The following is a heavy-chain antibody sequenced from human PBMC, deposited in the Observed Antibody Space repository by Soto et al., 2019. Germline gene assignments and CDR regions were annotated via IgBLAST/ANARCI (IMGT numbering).Heavy chain of an antibody. Sequence: GGSLRLSCAASGFTFSSYGMHWVRQAPGKGLEWVAVISYDGSNKYYADSVKGRFTISRDNSKNTLYLQMNSLRAEDTAVYYCANSLMEDPYGMDVWGQGTTVTVSS. CDR2: ISYDGSNK. CDR3: ANSLMEDPYGMDV. J-gene: IGHJ6*02. V-gene: IGHV3-30*18. D-gene: IGHD3-3*01. CDR1: GFTFSSYG.